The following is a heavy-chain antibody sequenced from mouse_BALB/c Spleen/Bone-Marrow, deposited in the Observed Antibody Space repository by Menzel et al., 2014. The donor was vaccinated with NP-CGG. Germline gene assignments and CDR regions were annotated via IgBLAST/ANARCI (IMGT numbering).Heavy chain of an antibody. CDR3: ARPIYYYGSSYKKGYYFDY. V-gene: IGHV1-67*01. Sequence: QVQLQQSGPELVRPGVSVKISCKGSDYTFTDYAVHWVKQSHAKSLEWIGVISTYYGNTNYNQKFKGKATMTVDKSSSTAYMELARLTSEDSAIYYCARPIYYYGSSYKKGYYFDYWGQGTTLTVSS. D-gene: IGHD1-1*01. CDR1: DYTFTDYA. CDR2: ISTYYGNT. J-gene: IGHJ2*01.